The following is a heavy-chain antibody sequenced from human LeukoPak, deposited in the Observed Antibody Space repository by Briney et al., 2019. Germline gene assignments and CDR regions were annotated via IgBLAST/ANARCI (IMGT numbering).Heavy chain of an antibody. J-gene: IGHJ4*02. CDR1: GGSINSGGCY. CDR3: AMGKGQHCSY. V-gene: IGHV4-39*07. D-gene: IGHD3-3*02. CDR2: INHSGST. Sequence: PSQTLSLTCTVSGGSINSGGCYWRWVRQHPGKGLEWIGEINHSGSTNYNPSLKSRVTISVDTSKNQFSLKLSSVTAADTAVYYCAMGKGQHCSYWGQGTLVTVSS.